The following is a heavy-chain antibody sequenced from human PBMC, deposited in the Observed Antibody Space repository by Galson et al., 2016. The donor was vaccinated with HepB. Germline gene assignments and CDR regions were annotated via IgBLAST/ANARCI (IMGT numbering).Heavy chain of an antibody. V-gene: IGHV3-7*04. Sequence: SLRLSCAASGFTFSSYWMMWVRQAPGKGLEWVASINQDGSEKFFVDSVRGRFTISRENAKNSLYLQMSSLRVEDTALYCCAGDILREVGVHWGQGTLVTVSS. CDR2: INQDGSEK. CDR1: GFTFSSYW. CDR3: AGDILREVGVH. D-gene: IGHD1-26*01. J-gene: IGHJ4*02.